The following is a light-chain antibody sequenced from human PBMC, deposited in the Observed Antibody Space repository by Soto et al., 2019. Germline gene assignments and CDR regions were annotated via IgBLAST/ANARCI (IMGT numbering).Light chain of an antibody. J-gene: IGKJ1*01. CDR3: QQYNSYLWT. CDR1: QIISSW. Sequence: DIEITQTPSTLSASVADRVTITFRASQIISSWLAWYQQKPGKAPKLLIYKASSLESGVPSRFSGSGSGTEFTLTISSLQPDDFATYYCQQYNSYLWTFGQGTKVDIK. V-gene: IGKV1-5*03. CDR2: KAS.